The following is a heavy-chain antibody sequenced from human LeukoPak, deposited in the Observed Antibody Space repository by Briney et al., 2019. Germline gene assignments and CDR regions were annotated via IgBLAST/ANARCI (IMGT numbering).Heavy chain of an antibody. CDR2: INPNSGGT. CDR3: ARGVVGESYYFGY. V-gene: IGHV1-2*06. CDR1: GYTFTGYY. J-gene: IGHJ4*02. D-gene: IGHD1-26*01. Sequence: ASVKVSCKASGYTFTGYYMHWVRQAPGQGLEWMGRINPNSGGTNYAQKFQGRVTMTRDTSISTAYMELSRLRSDDTAVYYCARGVVGESYYFGYWGQGTLVTVSS.